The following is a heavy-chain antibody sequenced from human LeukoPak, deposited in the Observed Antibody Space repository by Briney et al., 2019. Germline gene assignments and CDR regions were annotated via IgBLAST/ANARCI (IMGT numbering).Heavy chain of an antibody. Sequence: GGSLRLSCAASGFTFSSYGMSWVRQAPGKGLEWVSAISGSGDSTYYADSVKGRFTISRDNSKNTLYLQMNSLRAEDTAVYYCAKDFWWFGELSGPFDYWGQGTLVTVSP. CDR1: GFTFSSYG. CDR2: ISGSGDST. CDR3: AKDFWWFGELSGPFDY. V-gene: IGHV3-23*01. J-gene: IGHJ4*02. D-gene: IGHD3-10*01.